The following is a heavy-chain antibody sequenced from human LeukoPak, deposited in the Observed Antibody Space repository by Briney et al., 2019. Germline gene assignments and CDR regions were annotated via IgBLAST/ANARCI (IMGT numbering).Heavy chain of an antibody. Sequence: GGSLGLSCAASGFTVSSNYMSWVRQAPGKGLEWVSVIYSGGSTYYADSVKGRFTISRDNSKNTLYLQMNSLRAEDTAVYYCASPPYYYDSSGYYYFQHWGQGTLVTVSS. V-gene: IGHV3-53*01. J-gene: IGHJ1*01. CDR2: IYSGGST. CDR1: GFTVSSNY. D-gene: IGHD3-22*01. CDR3: ASPPYYYDSSGYYYFQH.